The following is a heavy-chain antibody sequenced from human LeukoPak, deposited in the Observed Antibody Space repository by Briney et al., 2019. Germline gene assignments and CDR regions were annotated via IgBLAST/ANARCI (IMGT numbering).Heavy chain of an antibody. CDR2: NNGSSTKI. Sequence: GSPVLPFAASGFTLSTSSLNWVRQAPGKGLEWLSYNNGSSTKIFYADSLKGRFTISRDNAKNLLYLLMNSLRDEDTAVYYCASDFLGFGDYYAFNIWGQGTMVSVSS. D-gene: IGHD3-10*01. V-gene: IGHV3-48*02. CDR1: GFTLSTSS. J-gene: IGHJ3*02. CDR3: ASDFLGFGDYYAFNI.